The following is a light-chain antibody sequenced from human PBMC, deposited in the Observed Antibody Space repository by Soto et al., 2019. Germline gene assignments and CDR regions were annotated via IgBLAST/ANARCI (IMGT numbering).Light chain of an antibody. CDR3: QSYDSTLSDSYV. CDR2: GNN. Sequence: QSVLTQPPSVSGAPGQRVIISCTGSSSNIGAGYDVHWYQQRPGTAPKLLIFGNNNRPSGVPDRFSGSKSGTSASLAITGLQAEDEGDYYCQSYDSTLSDSYVFGTGTKVTV. J-gene: IGLJ1*01. CDR1: SSNIGAGYD. V-gene: IGLV1-40*01.